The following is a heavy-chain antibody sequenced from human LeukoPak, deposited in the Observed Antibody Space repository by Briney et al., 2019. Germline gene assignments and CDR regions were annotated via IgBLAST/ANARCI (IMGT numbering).Heavy chain of an antibody. Sequence: ASVKVSCKASGYTFTSYYMHWVRQPPGQGLEWMGIINPSGGSTSYAQKFQGRVTMTRDTSTSTVYMELSTLRAEDTAVYYCARGGLLWFGEYYPVPWGQGTLVTVSS. D-gene: IGHD3-10*01. V-gene: IGHV1-46*01. J-gene: IGHJ5*02. CDR2: INPSGGST. CDR3: ARGGLLWFGEYYPVP. CDR1: GYTFTSYY.